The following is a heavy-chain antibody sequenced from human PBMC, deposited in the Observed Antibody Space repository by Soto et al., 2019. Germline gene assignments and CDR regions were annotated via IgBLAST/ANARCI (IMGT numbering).Heavy chain of an antibody. CDR3: TRDPRNYYDSIGSANWFDP. D-gene: IGHD3-22*01. V-gene: IGHV3-73*01. Sequence: GGSLRLSCAASGFTFSGSAMHWVRQASGKGLEWVGRIRSKSNSYAAAYAASVKGRFTISRDDSKDTAYLQMNSLKTEDTAVYYCTRDPRNYYDSIGSANWFDPWGQGTLVTVSS. J-gene: IGHJ5*02. CDR1: GFTFSGSA. CDR2: IRSKSNSYAA.